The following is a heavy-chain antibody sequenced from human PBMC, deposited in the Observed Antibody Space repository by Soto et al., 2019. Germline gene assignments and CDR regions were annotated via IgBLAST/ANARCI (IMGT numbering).Heavy chain of an antibody. Sequence: SVEVSCKASGGTFSSYAISWVRQAPGQGLEWMGGIIPIFGTANYAQKFQGRVTITADESTSTAYMELSSLRSEDTAVYYCARNYYDSSGISAFDIWGQGTMVTVSS. J-gene: IGHJ3*02. CDR3: ARNYYDSSGISAFDI. CDR1: GGTFSSYA. D-gene: IGHD3-22*01. CDR2: IIPIFGTA. V-gene: IGHV1-69*13.